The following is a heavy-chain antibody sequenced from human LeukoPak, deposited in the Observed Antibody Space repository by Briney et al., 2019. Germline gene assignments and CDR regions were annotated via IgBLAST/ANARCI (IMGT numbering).Heavy chain of an antibody. V-gene: IGHV3-30*04. CDR3: ARDLLPGYSSSWYSPFDYYGMDV. CDR1: GFTFSSYS. J-gene: IGHJ6*02. Sequence: GRSLRLSCAASGFTFSSYSMHWVRQAPGKGLEWVADISYDGSNKYYADSVKGRFTISRDNSKNTLYLQMNSLRAEDTAVYYCARDLLPGYSSSWYSPFDYYGMDVWGQGTTVTVSS. CDR2: ISYDGSNK. D-gene: IGHD6-13*01.